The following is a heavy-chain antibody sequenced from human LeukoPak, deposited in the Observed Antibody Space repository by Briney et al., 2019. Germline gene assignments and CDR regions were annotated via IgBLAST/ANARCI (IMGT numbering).Heavy chain of an antibody. V-gene: IGHV1-46*01. CDR2: ISPSDGST. CDR1: GYTCTSYD. J-gene: IGHJ4*02. Sequence: ASVKVSCKASGYTCTSYDIQWVRQAPGQGLELMGIISPSDGSTTYAQKFQARVTMTRDTSTSTVYMELSSLRSEDTAVYFCARGASDFYFDYWGQGTLVTVSS. CDR3: ARGASDFYFDY. D-gene: IGHD2-21*02.